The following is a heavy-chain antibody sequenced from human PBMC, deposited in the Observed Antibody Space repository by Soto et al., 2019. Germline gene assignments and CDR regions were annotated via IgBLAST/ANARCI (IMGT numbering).Heavy chain of an antibody. D-gene: IGHD1-7*01. V-gene: IGHV1-18*01. CDR1: GYTFTSYG. CDR3: ARRYNWNYVTYGMDV. J-gene: IGHJ6*02. Sequence: ASVKVSCKASGYTFTSYGISWVRQAPGQGLEWMGWISAYNGNTNYAQKLQGRVTMTTDTSTSTAYMELRSLRSDDTAVYYCARRYNWNYVTYGMDVWGQGTTVTVSS. CDR2: ISAYNGNT.